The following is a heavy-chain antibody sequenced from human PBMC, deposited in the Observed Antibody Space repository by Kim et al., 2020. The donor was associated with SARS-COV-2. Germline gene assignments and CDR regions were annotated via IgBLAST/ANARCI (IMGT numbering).Heavy chain of an antibody. V-gene: IGHV1-8*01. Sequence: YAQEFHGRVNVTRNTSISPAYMELSSLRSEDTAVYYCARALTNYYGMDVWGQGTTVTVSS. CDR3: ARALTNYYGMDV. J-gene: IGHJ6*02.